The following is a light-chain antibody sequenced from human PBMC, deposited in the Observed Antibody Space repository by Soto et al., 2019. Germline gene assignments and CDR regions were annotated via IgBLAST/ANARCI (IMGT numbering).Light chain of an antibody. CDR3: QQYIDWPRYT. CDR2: GAS. J-gene: IGKJ2*01. Sequence: EIVMTQSPNTVSVSPGDRATLSCRASQSVHSNLAWYQQKPGQAPRLLISGASTRAPGIPARFSGSGSGTNVTLSISGLQSEDFAVYYCQQYIDWPRYTFGQGTKLEIK. V-gene: IGKV3-15*01. CDR1: QSVHSN.